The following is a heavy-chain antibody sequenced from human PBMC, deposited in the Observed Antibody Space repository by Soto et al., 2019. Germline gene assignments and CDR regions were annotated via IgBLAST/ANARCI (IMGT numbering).Heavy chain of an antibody. Sequence: GGSLRLSCAASGFTFSSYAMSWVRQAPGKGLEWVSAISGSGGSTYYADSVKGRFTISRDNSKNTLYLQMNSLRAEDTAVYYCATTKEYSYGPADMDVWGQGTTVTVSS. J-gene: IGHJ6*02. CDR1: GFTFSSYA. D-gene: IGHD5-18*01. CDR3: ATTKEYSYGPADMDV. CDR2: ISGSGGST. V-gene: IGHV3-23*01.